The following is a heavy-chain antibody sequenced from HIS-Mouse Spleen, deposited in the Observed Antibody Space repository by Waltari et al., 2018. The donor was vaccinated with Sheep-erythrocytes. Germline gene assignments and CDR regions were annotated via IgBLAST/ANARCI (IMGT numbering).Heavy chain of an antibody. CDR1: GFTFSRDS. Sequence: EVQLVESGGGLVKPGGSLRLSCAASGFTFSRDSMNWVRQAPGKGLEWVSSISSSSSYIYYADSVKGRFTISRDNAKNSLYLQMNSLRAEDTAVYYCARDRSNYFDYWGQGTLVTVSS. V-gene: IGHV3-21*01. D-gene: IGHD3-10*01. CDR2: ISSSSSYI. CDR3: ARDRSNYFDY. J-gene: IGHJ4*02.